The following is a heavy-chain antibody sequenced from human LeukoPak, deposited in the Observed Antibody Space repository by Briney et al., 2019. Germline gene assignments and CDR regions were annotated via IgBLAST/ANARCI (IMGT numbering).Heavy chain of an antibody. CDR3: AREVDIVVVTAVNFDC. V-gene: IGHV6-1*01. D-gene: IGHD2-21*02. Sequence: SQTLSLTCAISRDSVSSNSAAWNWIRQSPSRGLEWLGRTYYRSKRYNDYAVSVKSRITISPDTSKNQFSLQLNSVTPEDTAVYYCAREVDIVVVTAVNFDCWGQGTLVTVSS. CDR2: TYYRSKRYN. J-gene: IGHJ4*02. CDR1: RDSVSSNSAA.